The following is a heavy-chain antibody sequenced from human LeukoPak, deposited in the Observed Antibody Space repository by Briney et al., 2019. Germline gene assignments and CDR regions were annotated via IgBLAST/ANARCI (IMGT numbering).Heavy chain of an antibody. CDR1: GFTFSSYS. CDR3: ARDGGSYYYGSGSPTPHDY. Sequence: GGSLRLSCAASGFTFSSYSMNWVRQAPGKGLEWVSSISSSSSYIYYADSVKGRFTISRDNAKNSLYLQMNSLRAEDTAVYYCARDGGSYYYGSGSPTPHDYWGQGTLVTVSS. J-gene: IGHJ4*02. CDR2: ISSSSSYI. D-gene: IGHD3-10*01. V-gene: IGHV3-21*01.